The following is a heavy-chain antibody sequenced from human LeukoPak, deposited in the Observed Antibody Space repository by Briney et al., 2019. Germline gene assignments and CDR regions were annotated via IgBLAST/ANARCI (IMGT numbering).Heavy chain of an antibody. J-gene: IGHJ4*02. CDR3: ARGQRTYNWNYDY. CDR2: IYYSGST. V-gene: IGHV4-30-4*08. CDR1: GGSISSGDHY. Sequence: SQTLSLTCTVSGGSISSGDHYWSWIRQPPGKGLEWIGYIYYSGSTYYNPSLKSRVTISVDTSKNQFSLKLSSVTAADTAVYYCARGQRTYNWNYDYWGQGTLVTVSS. D-gene: IGHD1-7*01.